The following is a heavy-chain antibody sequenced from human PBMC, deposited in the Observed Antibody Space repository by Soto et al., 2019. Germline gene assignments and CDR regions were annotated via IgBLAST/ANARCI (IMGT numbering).Heavy chain of an antibody. Sequence: GASVKVSCKASGYTFTSYGISWVRQAPGKGLEWMGGFDPEDGETIYAQKFQGRVTMTEDTSTDTAYMELSSLRSEDTAVYYCATDVRRLRSDSWGHGTLVTVSS. CDR1: GYTFTSYG. J-gene: IGHJ5*01. CDR3: ATDVRRLRSDS. D-gene: IGHD4-17*01. CDR2: FDPEDGET. V-gene: IGHV1-24*01.